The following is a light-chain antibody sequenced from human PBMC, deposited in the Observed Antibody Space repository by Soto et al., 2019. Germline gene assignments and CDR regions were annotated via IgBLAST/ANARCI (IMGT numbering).Light chain of an antibody. V-gene: IGKV3-15*01. CDR3: QQYNNWPPIP. J-gene: IGKJ5*01. CDR2: GAS. Sequence: EIVLTQSPGTLSLSPGARATLSCRASQSVSSNLAWYQQKPGQAPRLLIYGASTRATGIPDRFSGSGSGTDFTLTIRRLEAEDFAVYYCQQYNNWPPIPFGQGTRLEIK. CDR1: QSVSSN.